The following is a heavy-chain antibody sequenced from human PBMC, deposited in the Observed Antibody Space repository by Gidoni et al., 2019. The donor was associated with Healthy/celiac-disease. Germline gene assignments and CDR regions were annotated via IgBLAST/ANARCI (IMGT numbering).Heavy chain of an antibody. Sequence: EVQLLESGGGLVQPGGSLRLSCAASGFTFSSYAMSWVRQAPGKGREWVSAISGSGGSTYYADSVKGRFTIARDNSKNTLYLQMNSLRAEDTAVYYCAKEYFNYYGSGSGVLWGQGTLVTVSS. J-gene: IGHJ4*02. V-gene: IGHV3-23*01. CDR3: AKEYFNYYGSGSGVL. D-gene: IGHD3-10*01. CDR1: GFTFSSYA. CDR2: ISGSGGST.